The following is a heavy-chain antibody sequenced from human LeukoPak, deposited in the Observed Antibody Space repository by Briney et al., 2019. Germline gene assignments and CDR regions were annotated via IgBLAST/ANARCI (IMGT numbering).Heavy chain of an antibody. Sequence: VASGKLSCKASGYTFTSYYMHWVRQAPGQGLEWMGVINPTGGSTSYAQKLQGRGTMTRDTSTSTLYMELSSLRSEDTAVYYCARERGYSYGSRFGYSYGMDVWGQGTTVTVSS. D-gene: IGHD5-18*01. CDR2: INPTGGST. J-gene: IGHJ6*02. V-gene: IGHV1-46*04. CDR3: ARERGYSYGSRFGYSYGMDV. CDR1: GYTFTSYY.